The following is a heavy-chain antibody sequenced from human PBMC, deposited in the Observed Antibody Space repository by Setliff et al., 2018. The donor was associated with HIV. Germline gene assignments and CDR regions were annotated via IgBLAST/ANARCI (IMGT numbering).Heavy chain of an antibody. V-gene: IGHV4-39*01. CDR2: IYYSGST. CDR3: ARLNGSGSP. CDR1: GGSINSDNYD. D-gene: IGHD3-10*01. J-gene: IGHJ5*02. Sequence: SETLSLTCSVSGGSINSDNYDWGWIRQAPGKGLEWIGSIYYSGSTYYNPSLKSRVTISVDTSKNQFSLKLSSVTAADTAVYYCARLNGSGSPWGQGTLVTVSS.